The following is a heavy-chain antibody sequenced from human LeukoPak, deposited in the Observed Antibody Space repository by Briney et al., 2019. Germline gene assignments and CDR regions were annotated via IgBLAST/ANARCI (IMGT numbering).Heavy chain of an antibody. Sequence: GGSLRLSCAASGFTFGYFWMSWVRQAPGRGLQWVASMKGDGSLIHYVDSVKGRFTISRDNARNSLYLQMNSLRAEDTAIYFCARLFSGVTTFDYWGQGALVTVSS. V-gene: IGHV3-7*01. J-gene: IGHJ4*02. CDR3: ARLFSGVTTFDY. D-gene: IGHD1-1*01. CDR2: MKGDGSLI. CDR1: GFTFGYFW.